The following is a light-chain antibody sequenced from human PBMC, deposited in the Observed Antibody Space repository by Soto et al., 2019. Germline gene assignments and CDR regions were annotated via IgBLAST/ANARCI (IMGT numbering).Light chain of an antibody. CDR3: QQSYSTPPT. J-gene: IGKJ4*01. CDR1: KSISSY. CDR2: AAS. V-gene: IGKV1-39*01. Sequence: DIQMTQSPSSLSASVGDRVTITCRASKSISSYLNWYQQKPGKASKLLIYAASSLQCGVPSRFSGSGSGTDFTLTISSLQPEEFATYYCQQSYSTPPTFGGGTKVDIK.